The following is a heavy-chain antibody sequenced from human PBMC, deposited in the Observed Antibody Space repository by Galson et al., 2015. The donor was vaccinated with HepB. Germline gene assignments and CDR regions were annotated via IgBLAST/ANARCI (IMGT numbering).Heavy chain of an antibody. Sequence: SLRLSCAASGFTFSKFGMHWVRQAPGKGLEWVTVISSDGNKKYYGDSVRGRFAISRDNSKNTLYLQMNSLRVEDTAVYYCARGLSIGYCTGTSCYAGYGMGVWGQGTSDTVSS. CDR3: ARGLSIGYCTGTSCYAGYGMGV. D-gene: IGHD2-2*03. V-gene: IGHV3-30*03. CDR1: GFTFSKFG. CDR2: ISSDGNKK. J-gene: IGHJ6*02.